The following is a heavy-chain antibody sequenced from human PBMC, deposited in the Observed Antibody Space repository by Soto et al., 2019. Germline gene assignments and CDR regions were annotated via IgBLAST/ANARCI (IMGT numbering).Heavy chain of an antibody. CDR3: ARGRGVVVPAGTPDAFDV. V-gene: IGHV1-18*01. J-gene: IGHJ3*01. Sequence: ASVKVSCKASGYIFNKYGFNWVRQAPGQGLEWMGRISAFNGYTNFAQKFQGRVTLTTDTSTNTAYMELSSLRSDDTATYFCARGRGVVVPAGTPDAFDVWGQGTMVTVSS. D-gene: IGHD6-13*01. CDR1: GYIFNKYG. CDR2: ISAFNGYT.